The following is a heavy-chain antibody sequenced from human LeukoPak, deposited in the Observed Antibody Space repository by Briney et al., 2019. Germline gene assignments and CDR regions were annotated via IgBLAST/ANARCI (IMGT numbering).Heavy chain of an antibody. CDR1: GGTFSSYA. J-gene: IGHJ6*02. D-gene: IGHD3-16*01. CDR2: IIPIFGTA. CDR3: AREGYDYVWQTTEQDGMDV. Sequence: SVKVSCKASGGTFSSYAISWVRQAPGQGLEWMGGIIPIFGTANYAQKFQGRVTITADESTSTAYMELSSLRSEDTAVYYCAREGYDYVWQTTEQDGMDVWGQGTTVTVSS. V-gene: IGHV1-69*01.